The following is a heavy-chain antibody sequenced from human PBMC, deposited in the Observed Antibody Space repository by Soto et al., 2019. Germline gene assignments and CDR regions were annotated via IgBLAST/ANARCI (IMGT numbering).Heavy chain of an antibody. J-gene: IGHJ4*02. V-gene: IGHV3-33*01. D-gene: IGHD5-18*01. CDR2: IWYDGSNK. CDR1: GFTFTSYG. Sequence: GGSLRLSCAASGFTFTSYGMHWVRQAPGKGLEWVAVIWYDGSNKYYADSVKGRVTVSRDNSKNRLYLQMNSLRAEDTAVYYCARDQESDTPMPGYWGQGTLVTVSS. CDR3: ARDQESDTPMPGY.